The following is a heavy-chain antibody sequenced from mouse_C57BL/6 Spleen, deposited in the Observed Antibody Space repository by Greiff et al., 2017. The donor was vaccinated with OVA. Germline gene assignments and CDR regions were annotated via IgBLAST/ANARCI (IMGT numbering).Heavy chain of an antibody. CDR2: ISYDGSN. J-gene: IGHJ3*01. D-gene: IGHD2-4*01. Sequence: VQLKESGPGLVKPSQSLSLTCSVTGYSITSGYYWNWIRQFPGNKLEWMGYISYDGSNNYNPSLKNRISITRDTSKNQFFLKLNSVTTEDTATYYCARAPLGYDYLFAYWGQGTLVTVSA. V-gene: IGHV3-6*01. CDR3: ARAPLGYDYLFAY. CDR1: GYSITSGYY.